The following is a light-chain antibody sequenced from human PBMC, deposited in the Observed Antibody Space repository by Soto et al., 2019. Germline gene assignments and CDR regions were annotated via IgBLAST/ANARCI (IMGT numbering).Light chain of an antibody. CDR1: SSDIGAFNF. CDR3: SSFTSASTRI. J-gene: IGLJ1*01. Sequence: QSALTQPASVSRSPGQSISIPCTGTSSDIGAFNFVSWYQQHPGKAPKVLIYGVTNRPSGVDYRFSGSKSGNTASLIISGLRPEDEADYYCSSFTSASTRIFGTGTQLTVL. V-gene: IGLV2-14*03. CDR2: GVT.